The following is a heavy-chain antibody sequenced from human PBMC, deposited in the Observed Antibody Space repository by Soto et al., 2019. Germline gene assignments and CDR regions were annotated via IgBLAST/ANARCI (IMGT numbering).Heavy chain of an antibody. Sequence: NPSETLSLTCAVYGGSFSGYYWSWIRQPPGKGLEWIGEINHSGSTNYNPSLKSRVTISVDTSKNQFSLKLSSVTAADTAVYYCARVRYSDNWHGLIDYWGQGTLVTVSS. CDR1: GGSFSGYY. D-gene: IGHD4-4*01. V-gene: IGHV4-34*01. CDR3: ARVRYSDNWHGLIDY. J-gene: IGHJ4*02. CDR2: INHSGST.